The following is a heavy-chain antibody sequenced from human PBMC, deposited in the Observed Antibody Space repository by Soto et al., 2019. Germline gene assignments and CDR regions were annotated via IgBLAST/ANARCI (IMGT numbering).Heavy chain of an antibody. J-gene: IGHJ3*02. CDR2: ISAGGNTT. CDR3: ARDACLLPHDAFDI. CDR1: GFTFSNYA. D-gene: IGHD3-22*01. V-gene: IGHV3-23*01. Sequence: PGGSLRLSCAASGFTFSNYAISWVRQAPGKGLEWVAIISAGGNTTYYADSVKGRFTISRDNSTNTLYLQMNSLRAEDRAVYYCARDACLLPHDAFDIWGQGTMVTVSS.